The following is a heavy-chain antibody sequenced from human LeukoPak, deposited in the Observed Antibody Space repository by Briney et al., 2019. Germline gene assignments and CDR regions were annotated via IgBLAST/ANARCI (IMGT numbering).Heavy chain of an antibody. D-gene: IGHD3-9*01. CDR1: GYTLTELS. Sequence: ASVKVSCKVSGYTLTELSMHWVRQAPGKGLEWMGGFDPEDGETIYAQKFQGRVTVTEDTSTDTAYMELSSLRSEDTAVYYCATAGDILTGYYFDYWGQGTLVTVSS. CDR2: FDPEDGET. J-gene: IGHJ4*02. CDR3: ATAGDILTGYYFDY. V-gene: IGHV1-24*01.